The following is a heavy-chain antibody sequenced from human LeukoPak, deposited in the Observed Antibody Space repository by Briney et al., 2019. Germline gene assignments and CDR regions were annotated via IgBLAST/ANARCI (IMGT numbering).Heavy chain of an antibody. D-gene: IGHD4-17*01. CDR3: ARRGLPVTRYGMDV. Sequence: SETLSLTCSVSGGSISSSSYYWVWIRQPPGKRLEWIGSVYYSGNTYYSPSLKSRITISVDTSKNQFSLKVTSVTAADTAVYYCARRGLPVTRYGMDVWGQGTTVTVSS. V-gene: IGHV4-39*01. CDR2: VYYSGNT. J-gene: IGHJ6*02. CDR1: GGSISSSSYY.